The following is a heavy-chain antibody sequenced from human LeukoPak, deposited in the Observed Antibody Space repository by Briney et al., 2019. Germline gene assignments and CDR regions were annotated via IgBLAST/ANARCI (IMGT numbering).Heavy chain of an antibody. CDR3: ATSRPAVAGIGALDY. Sequence: GGSLRLSCAASGFTFSSYEMNWVRQAPGKGLEWVSAIRGSDYSTYYADSVKGRFTISRDNSKNTLYLQMNSLRAEDTAVYYCATSRPAVAGIGALDYWGQGTLVTVSS. J-gene: IGHJ4*02. CDR1: GFTFSSYE. V-gene: IGHV3-23*01. CDR2: IRGSDYST. D-gene: IGHD6-19*01.